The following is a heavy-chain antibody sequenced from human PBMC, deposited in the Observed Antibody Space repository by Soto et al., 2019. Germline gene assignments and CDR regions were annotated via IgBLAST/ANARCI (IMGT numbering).Heavy chain of an antibody. Sequence: PSETLSLTCAVYSGSFSGYYWSWIRQPPGKGLEWIGEINHSGRTKYSPSLKSRVTISVDRSKNQFSLNLNSVTATDTVVYYCARGGAGSSSGFDSWGQGTLVTVSS. CDR3: ARGGAGSSSGFDS. CDR2: INHSGRT. V-gene: IGHV4-34*01. CDR1: SGSFSGYY. J-gene: IGHJ4*02. D-gene: IGHD6-6*01.